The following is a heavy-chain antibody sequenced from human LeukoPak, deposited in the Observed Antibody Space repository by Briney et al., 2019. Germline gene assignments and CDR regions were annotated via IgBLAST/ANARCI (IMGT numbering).Heavy chain of an antibody. CDR3: ARGRVDVDY. V-gene: IGHV4-59*01. CDR2: ISDSGST. Sequence: PSETLSLTCTVSGGSISSYYWSWIRQPPGKGLEWIGYISDSGSTDYNPSLKSRVTVSVDTSKNQFSLELRSVTAADTAVYYCARGRVDVDYWGQGTLVTVSS. D-gene: IGHD3/OR15-3a*01. CDR1: GGSISSYY. J-gene: IGHJ4*02.